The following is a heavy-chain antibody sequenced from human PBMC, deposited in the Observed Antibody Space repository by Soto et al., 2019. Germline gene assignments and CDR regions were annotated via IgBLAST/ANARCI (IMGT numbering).Heavy chain of an antibody. V-gene: IGHV1-69*01. CDR1: VGTFSSYA. Sequence: QVQLVQSVAEVKKPGSSVKGSCKASVGTFSSYAISWVRQSPGQGLEWMGGIIPIVGTANYAQKFQGRVTITADESTRTAYLELISLRSEDTDVYYCYNWNYRYHYYYYMDVWGQGTKGTVSS. J-gene: IGHJ6*01. CDR3: YNWNYRYHYYYYMDV. CDR2: IIPIVGTA. D-gene: IGHD1-7*01.